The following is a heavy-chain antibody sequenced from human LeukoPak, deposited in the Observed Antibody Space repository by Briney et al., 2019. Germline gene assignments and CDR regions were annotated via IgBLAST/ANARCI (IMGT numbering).Heavy chain of an antibody. D-gene: IGHD6-13*01. J-gene: IGHJ3*02. CDR2: IYYSGST. Sequence: PSETLSLTCTVSGGSISSYYWSWIRQPPGKGLEWIGYIYYSGSTNYNPSLKSRVTISVDTSKNQFSLKLSSVTAADTAVYYCARHSGGQLGDAFDIWGQGTMVTVSS. CDR1: GGSISSYY. V-gene: IGHV4-59*08. CDR3: ARHSGGQLGDAFDI.